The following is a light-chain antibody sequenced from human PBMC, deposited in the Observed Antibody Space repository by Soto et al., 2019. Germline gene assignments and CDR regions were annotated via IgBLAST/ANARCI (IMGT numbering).Light chain of an antibody. CDR3: QQYGSSPLT. V-gene: IGKV3-20*01. CDR1: QSVSSSY. CDR2: RAS. J-gene: IGKJ4*01. Sequence: EIVLTQSPGTLSLSPGERATLSCRASQSVSSSYLAWYQQKHGQAPKVLIYRASSRATGIPDRFSGSGSGTDFTLTISRLEPEDVAVYYCQQYGSSPLTFGGGTKVEIK.